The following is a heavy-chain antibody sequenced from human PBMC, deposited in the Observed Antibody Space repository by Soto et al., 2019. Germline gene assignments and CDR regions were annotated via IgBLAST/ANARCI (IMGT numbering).Heavy chain of an antibody. J-gene: IGHJ5*02. Sequence: SETLSLTCTVSGASITQYYWNWIRQSPGKGLEWIVSVSSTGSTVYNPSLTSRVTVSLDTSKNQFSLTLNSVTAADTAVYHCAKDPYDSLTGYNNWFDPWGQGTLVTVSS. D-gene: IGHD3-9*01. V-gene: IGHV4-59*01. CDR2: VSSTGST. CDR1: GASITQYY. CDR3: AKDPYDSLTGYNNWFDP.